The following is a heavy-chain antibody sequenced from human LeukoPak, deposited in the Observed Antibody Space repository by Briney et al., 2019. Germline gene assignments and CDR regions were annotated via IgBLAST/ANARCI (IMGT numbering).Heavy chain of an antibody. V-gene: IGHV3-7*01. CDR3: GRHRSGSGTYFIDY. D-gene: IGHD3-10*01. Sequence: GGSLRLSCVVSGFTFRDYSMIWVRQAPGKGLQWVANMKKDGSETKYGDFVKGRFTISRDNAKNSLYLQMNSLRVEDTAVYYCGRHRSGSGTYFIDYWARERWSASPQ. CDR1: GFTFRDYS. CDR2: MKKDGSET. J-gene: IGHJ4*02.